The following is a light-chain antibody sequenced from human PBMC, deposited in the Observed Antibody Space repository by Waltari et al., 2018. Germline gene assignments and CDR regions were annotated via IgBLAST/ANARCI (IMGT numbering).Light chain of an antibody. CDR1: NSDVGSFHL. J-gene: IGLJ1*01. Sequence: HSALTQPASVSGSPGQSVTISCTGTNSDVGSFHLVSWSQHPPGKSPKLMIYEVTKRPSGVSYRFSGSKSGNTASLPISGLQAEDEADYYCCSYAEASLLANSYVFGTGTKVTVL. CDR3: CSYAEASLLANSYV. V-gene: IGLV2-23*02. CDR2: EVT.